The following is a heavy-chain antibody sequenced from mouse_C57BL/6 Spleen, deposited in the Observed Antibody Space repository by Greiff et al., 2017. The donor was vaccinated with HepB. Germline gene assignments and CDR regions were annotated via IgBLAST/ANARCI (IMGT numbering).Heavy chain of an antibody. V-gene: IGHV1-80*01. CDR3: ARFPAYSPRAMDY. D-gene: IGHD2-10*01. Sequence: QVQLKESGAELVKPGASVKISCKASGYAFSSYWMNWVKQRPGKGLEWIGQIYPGDGDTNYNGKFKGKATLTADKSSSTAYMQLSSLTSEDSAVYFCARFPAYSPRAMDYWGQGTSVTVSS. CDR2: IYPGDGDT. CDR1: GYAFSSYW. J-gene: IGHJ4*01.